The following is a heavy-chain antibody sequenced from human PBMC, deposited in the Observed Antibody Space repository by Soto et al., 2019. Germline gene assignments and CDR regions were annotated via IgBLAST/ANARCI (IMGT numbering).Heavy chain of an antibody. V-gene: IGHV4-39*01. CDR2: IHNGWST. D-gene: IGHD6-6*01. Sequence: QPQLQESGPGLVKPSETLSLTCTVSGGSVSSCCNYWGWVRQPPGKGLEWIGSIHNGWSTSYNPSLKCRVTISVDTPKNQFSLNLTSVTAADTAVYYCTRGLSSPSATGIWGQGTLVTVSS. J-gene: IGHJ4*02. CDR3: TRGLSSPSATGI. CDR1: GGSVSSCCNY.